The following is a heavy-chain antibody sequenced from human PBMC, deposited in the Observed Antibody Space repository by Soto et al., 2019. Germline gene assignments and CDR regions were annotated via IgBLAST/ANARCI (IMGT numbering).Heavy chain of an antibody. V-gene: IGHV4-34*01. Sequence: SETLSLTCAVYGGSFSGYYWSWIRQPPGKGLEWIGEINHSGSTNYNPSLKSRVTISVDTSKNQFSLKLSSVTAADTAVYYCARVDCSGGSCDSTWYYGMDVWGQGTTVTVSS. CDR2: INHSGST. D-gene: IGHD2-15*01. CDR3: ARVDCSGGSCDSTWYYGMDV. CDR1: GGSFSGYY. J-gene: IGHJ6*02.